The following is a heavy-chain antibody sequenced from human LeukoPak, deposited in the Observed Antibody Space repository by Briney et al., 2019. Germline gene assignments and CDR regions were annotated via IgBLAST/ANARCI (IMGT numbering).Heavy chain of an antibody. CDR2: ISAYNGNT. CDR3: ARVAGPYSWFDP. CDR1: GYTFTSYG. J-gene: IGHJ5*02. V-gene: IGHV1-18*01. Sequence: ASVKVSCKASGYTFTSYGISWVRQAPGQGLEWMGWISAYNGNTNYAQKLQGRVTMTTDTFTSTAYMELRSLGSDDTAVYYCARVAGPYSWFDPWGQGTLVTVSS.